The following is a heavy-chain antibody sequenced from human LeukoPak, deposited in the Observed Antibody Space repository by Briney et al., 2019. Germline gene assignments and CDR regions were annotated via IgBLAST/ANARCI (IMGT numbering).Heavy chain of an antibody. J-gene: IGHJ5*02. CDR2: INPSGSST. CDR1: GYGFTSHY. D-gene: IGHD3-16*02. V-gene: IGHV1-46*01. CDR3: ARDNSVGDIAWWFDP. Sequence: ASVKVSCKASGYGFTSHYMHWVRQAPGQGLEWMALINPSGSSTLYAQKFQGRVTMTRDMSTTTDYMELSSLRSEDTAVYYCARDNSVGDIAWWFDPWGQGTLVTVSS.